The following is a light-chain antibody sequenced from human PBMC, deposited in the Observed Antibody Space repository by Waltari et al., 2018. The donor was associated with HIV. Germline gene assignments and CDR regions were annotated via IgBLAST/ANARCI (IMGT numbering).Light chain of an antibody. V-gene: IGLV2-23*02. CDR3: CSYAGSSTFYV. J-gene: IGLJ1*01. Sequence: QSALTPPASVPGSPGQSITISCTGTSSDVGSSNLVSWYQQHPGKAPKLMIYEVSKRPSGVSNRFSGSKSGNTASLTISGLQAEDEADYYCCSYAGSSTFYVFGTGTKVTVL. CDR1: SSDVGSSNL. CDR2: EVS.